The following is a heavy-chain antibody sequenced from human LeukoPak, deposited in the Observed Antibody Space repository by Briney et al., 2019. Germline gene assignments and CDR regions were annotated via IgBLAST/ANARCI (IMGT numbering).Heavy chain of an antibody. Sequence: PSGTLSLTCTVSGGSISSSYWSWVRQPPGKRLEWIGFIYYSGSTNSNPSLKSRVTISADTSKNQFSLKLSSVTAADTALYYCVRGNYDNRGYSNAFDIWGQGAMVTVSS. D-gene: IGHD3-22*01. CDR1: GGSISSSY. CDR2: IYYSGST. CDR3: VRGNYDNRGYSNAFDI. V-gene: IGHV4-59*01. J-gene: IGHJ3*02.